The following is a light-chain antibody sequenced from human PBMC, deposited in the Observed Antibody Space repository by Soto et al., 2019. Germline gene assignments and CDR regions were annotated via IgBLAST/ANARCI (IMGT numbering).Light chain of an antibody. Sequence: EIVLTQSPATLSLSPGERATLSCRASQSVSNYLAWYQQKPGQAPRLLIYDASNRATVIPARFSGSGSGTDFTLTISSLEPEDFAVYYCQQRSNWPLLTFGGGTKVEIK. CDR3: QQRSNWPLLT. V-gene: IGKV3-11*01. CDR2: DAS. J-gene: IGKJ4*01. CDR1: QSVSNY.